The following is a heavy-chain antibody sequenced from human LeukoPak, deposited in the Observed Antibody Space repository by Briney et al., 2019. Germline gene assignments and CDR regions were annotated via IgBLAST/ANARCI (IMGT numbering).Heavy chain of an antibody. V-gene: IGHV4-34*01. CDR3: ARDRLGSDY. CDR2: INHSGST. Sequence: SETLSLTCDVYGGSFSGHYWSWIRQPPGKGLEWIGEINHSGSTNYNPSLKSRVTISVDTSKNQFSLKLSSVTAADTAVYYCARDRLGSDYWGQGTLVTVSS. D-gene: IGHD3-10*01. CDR1: GGSFSGHY. J-gene: IGHJ4*02.